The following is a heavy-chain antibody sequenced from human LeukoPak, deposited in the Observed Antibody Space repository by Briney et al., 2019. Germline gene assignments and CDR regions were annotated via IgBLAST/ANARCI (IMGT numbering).Heavy chain of an antibody. Sequence: SETLSLTCTVSGGSISSYYCSWIRQPAGKGLEWIGRIYTRGSTNLNPSLKSRLTISVDPSKNQFSLRLSSVTAADTAIYYCARRMTVSATNWFDPWGQGTLVTVSS. CDR2: IYTRGST. V-gene: IGHV4-4*07. CDR1: GGSISSYY. D-gene: IGHD5/OR15-5a*01. J-gene: IGHJ5*02. CDR3: ARRMTVSATNWFDP.